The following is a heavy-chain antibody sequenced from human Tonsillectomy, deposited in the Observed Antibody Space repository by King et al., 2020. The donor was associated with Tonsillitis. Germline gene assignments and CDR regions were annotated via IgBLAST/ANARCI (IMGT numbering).Heavy chain of an antibody. D-gene: IGHD1-26*01. CDR1: GFTFSSYA. CDR2: ISGSGGST. CDR3: AKDHRVRAPTAIDAFDI. V-gene: IGHV3-23*04. J-gene: IGHJ3*02. Sequence: VQLVESGGGLVQPGGSLRLSCAASGFTFSSYAMSWVRQAPGKGLEWVSAISGSGGSTYYADSVKGRFTISRDNSKNTLYLQMNSLRAEDTAVYYCAKDHRVRAPTAIDAFDIWGQGTLVTVSS.